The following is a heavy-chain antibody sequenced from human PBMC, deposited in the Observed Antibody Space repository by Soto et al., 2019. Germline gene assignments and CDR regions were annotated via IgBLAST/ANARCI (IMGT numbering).Heavy chain of an antibody. CDR3: ARHGGKFFDY. Sequence: QVQLQESGPGLVQPSGTLSLTCAVSGGSVSSSNWWTWVRQPAGEGLEWIGQIFHSGITSYNPSLKSRITLSLDNSKTHLSLTLISVTAADTAVSYFARHGGKFFDYWGHGTLVTVSS. D-gene: IGHD2-15*01. CDR2: IFHSGIT. CDR1: GGSVSSSNW. J-gene: IGHJ4*01. V-gene: IGHV4-4*02.